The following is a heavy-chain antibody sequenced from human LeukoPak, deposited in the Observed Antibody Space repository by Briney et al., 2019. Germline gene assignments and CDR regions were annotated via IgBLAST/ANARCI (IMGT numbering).Heavy chain of an antibody. V-gene: IGHV4-34*01. Sequence: PSETLSLTCAVYGGSFSGYYWSWIRQPPGKGLEWIGEINHSGSTNYNPSLKSRVTISVDTSKNQFSLKLSSVTAADTAVYYCARVGPGYCSGGSCPLDYWGQGTLVTVSS. CDR1: GGSFSGYY. CDR2: INHSGST. CDR3: ARVGPGYCSGGSCPLDY. J-gene: IGHJ4*02. D-gene: IGHD2-15*01.